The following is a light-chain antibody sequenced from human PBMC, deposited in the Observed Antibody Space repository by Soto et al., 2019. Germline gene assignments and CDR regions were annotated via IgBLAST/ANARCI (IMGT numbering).Light chain of an antibody. CDR2: HVN. V-gene: IGLV2-11*01. CDR1: SSDVGSYNL. Sequence: QSVLTQPRSVSGSPGQSINISCTGTSSDVGSYNLVSWYQQHPGKVLKLMIYHVNRRPSGVPDRFSGSKSGNTASLTSSGLEDEDEADYYCCAYGGTHTSFGGGTKVTVL. CDR3: CAYGGTHTS. J-gene: IGLJ2*01.